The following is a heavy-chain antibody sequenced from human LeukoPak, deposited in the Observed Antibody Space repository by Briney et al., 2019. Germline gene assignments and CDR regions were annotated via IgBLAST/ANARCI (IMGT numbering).Heavy chain of an antibody. CDR1: GFTVSSNY. V-gene: IGHV3-53*01. J-gene: IGHJ5*02. Sequence: PGGSLRLSCAASGFTVSSNYMSWVRQAPGKGLEWVSVIYSGGSTYYADSVKGRFTISRDNSKNTLYLQMNSLRAKDTAVYYCARRSDYVGFDPWGQGTLVTVSS. D-gene: IGHD4-17*01. CDR3: ARRSDYVGFDP. CDR2: IYSGGST.